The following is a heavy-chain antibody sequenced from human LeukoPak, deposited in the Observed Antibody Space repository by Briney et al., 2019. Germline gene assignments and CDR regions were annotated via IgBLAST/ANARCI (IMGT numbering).Heavy chain of an antibody. V-gene: IGHV4-30-2*01. D-gene: IGHD3-10*01. CDR2: IFHSGHS. Sequence: SETLSLTCTVSGGSISSGDYSWSWIRQPSGKGLEWIGYIFHSGHSFYNPSLKSRITISVDKSKNQFSLRLTSVTAADTAVYYWARELWFVNAPWSWFDPWGQGTLVTVSS. CDR3: ARELWFVNAPWSWFDP. J-gene: IGHJ5*02. CDR1: GGSISSGDYS.